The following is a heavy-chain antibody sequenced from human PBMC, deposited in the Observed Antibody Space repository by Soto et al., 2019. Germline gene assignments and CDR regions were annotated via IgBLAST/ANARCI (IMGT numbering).Heavy chain of an antibody. D-gene: IGHD1-1*01. V-gene: IGHV4-59*01. Sequence: QVQLQESGPGLVKPSETLSLTCTVSGASISSYYWSWIRQPPGKGLEWIGYVYYSGSTNYNPSLKSRVTISVDTSKNQFSLKLSSETAADTAMYYCARDTTASLWGQGTLVTVSS. CDR3: ARDTTASL. J-gene: IGHJ4*02. CDR1: GASISSYY. CDR2: VYYSGST.